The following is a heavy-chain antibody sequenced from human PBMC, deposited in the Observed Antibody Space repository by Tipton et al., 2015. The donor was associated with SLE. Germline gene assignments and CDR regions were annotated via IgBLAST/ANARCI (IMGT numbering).Heavy chain of an antibody. Sequence: SLRLSCAASGFTFSSYWMSWVRQAPGKGLEWVANIKQDGSEKYYVDSVRGRFTISRDNAKNSLYLQMNSLRAEDTAVYYCARHDIPDAFDIWGQGTMVTVSS. J-gene: IGHJ3*02. CDR3: ARHDIPDAFDI. CDR1: GFTFSSYW. CDR2: IKQDGSEK. D-gene: IGHD3-9*01. V-gene: IGHV3-7*03.